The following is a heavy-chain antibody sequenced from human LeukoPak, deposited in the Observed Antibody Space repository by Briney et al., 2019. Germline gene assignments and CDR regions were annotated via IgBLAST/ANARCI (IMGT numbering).Heavy chain of an antibody. Sequence: GGSLRLSCAASGFTFSSYAMSWVRQAPGKGLEWVSAICGSSGSTYYADSVKGRLTISRDNSKNTLYLQMNSLRAEDTAVYYCARDRYYGSGSYWFDYWGQGTLVTVSS. CDR3: ARDRYYGSGSYWFDY. J-gene: IGHJ4*02. D-gene: IGHD3-10*01. CDR2: ICGSSGST. CDR1: GFTFSSYA. V-gene: IGHV3-23*01.